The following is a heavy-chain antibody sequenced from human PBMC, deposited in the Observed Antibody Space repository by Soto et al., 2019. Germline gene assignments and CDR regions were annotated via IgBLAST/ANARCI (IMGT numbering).Heavy chain of an antibody. V-gene: IGHV1-46*01. CDR1: GYTFTSYY. CDR3: VMVDNYVTPTPQDV. Sequence: GASVKVSCKGSGYTFTSYYMHWVRQAPGQGLEWMGIINPSGGNTHSATKVQGRLTMTTDTSTSTAYMDLGSLTSDDTAVYYCVMVDNYVTPTPQDVWGQGTTVTVSS. D-gene: IGHD3-16*01. CDR2: INPSGGNT. J-gene: IGHJ6*02.